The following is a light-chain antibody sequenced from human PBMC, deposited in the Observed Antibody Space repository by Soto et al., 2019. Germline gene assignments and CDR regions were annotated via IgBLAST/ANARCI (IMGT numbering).Light chain of an antibody. CDR2: DAS. Sequence: DIQMTQSPSTLYASVGDRVSITCRASQSMSGWLAWYQQKPGKAPKVLIYDASSLESGVPSRFSGSGSGTEFTLTISSLQPDDFATYYCQQYKSYPLTFGGGTKVELK. CDR1: QSMSGW. J-gene: IGKJ4*01. CDR3: QQYKSYPLT. V-gene: IGKV1-5*01.